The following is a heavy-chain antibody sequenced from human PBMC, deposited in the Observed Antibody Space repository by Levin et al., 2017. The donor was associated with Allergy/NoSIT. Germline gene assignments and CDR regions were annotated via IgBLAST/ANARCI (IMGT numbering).Heavy chain of an antibody. V-gene: IGHV3-30*18. CDR3: AKIYATTVTTVSDY. CDR2: ISYDGSNK. J-gene: IGHJ4*02. Sequence: GESLKISCAASGFTFSSYGMHWVRQAPGKGLEWVAVISYDGSNKYYADSVKGRFTISRDNSKNTLYLQMNSLRAEDTAVYYCAKIYATTVTTVSDYWGQGTLVTVSS. D-gene: IGHD4-17*01. CDR1: GFTFSSYG.